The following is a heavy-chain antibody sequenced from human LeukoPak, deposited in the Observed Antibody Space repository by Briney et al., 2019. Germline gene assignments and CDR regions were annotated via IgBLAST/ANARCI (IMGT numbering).Heavy chain of an antibody. V-gene: IGHV3-48*03. J-gene: IGHJ3*02. CDR1: GFTFSSYE. CDR3: AREAKSRVVVITTSSSKNDAFDI. Sequence: PGGSLRLSCVASGFTFSSYEMNWVRQAPGKGLEWISYISSSGSTIYNAESVKGRFTISRDNAKNSLYLQMNSLRDEDTAVYYCAREAKSRVVVITTSSSKNDAFDIWGQGTMVTVSS. D-gene: IGHD3-22*01. CDR2: ISSSGSTI.